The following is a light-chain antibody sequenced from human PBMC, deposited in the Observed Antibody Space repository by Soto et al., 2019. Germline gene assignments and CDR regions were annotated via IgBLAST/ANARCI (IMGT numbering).Light chain of an antibody. CDR1: QSVRSNY. V-gene: IGKV3-20*01. Sequence: EIVLTQSPGTLSLSPGERATLSSRASQSVRSNYLAWYQQKPGQAPRLLIYGASSRATGIPDRFSGSGSGTDFTLTISRLEPEDFVVYYCQQYGSSPTLFTFGPGTKVDIK. CDR2: GAS. J-gene: IGKJ3*01. CDR3: QQYGSSPTLFT.